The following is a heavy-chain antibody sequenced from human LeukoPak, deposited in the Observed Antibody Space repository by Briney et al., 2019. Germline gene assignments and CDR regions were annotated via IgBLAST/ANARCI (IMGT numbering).Heavy chain of an antibody. V-gene: IGHV3-30*04. Sequence: GGSLRLSCAASGFTFSSYAMHWVRQAPGKGLEWVAVISYDGSNKYYADSVKGRFTISRDNSKNTLYLQMNSLRAEDTAVYYCARDRGGSCYSWGQGTLVTVSS. CDR2: ISYDGSNK. D-gene: IGHD2-15*01. J-gene: IGHJ4*02. CDR1: GFTFSSYA. CDR3: ARDRGGSCYS.